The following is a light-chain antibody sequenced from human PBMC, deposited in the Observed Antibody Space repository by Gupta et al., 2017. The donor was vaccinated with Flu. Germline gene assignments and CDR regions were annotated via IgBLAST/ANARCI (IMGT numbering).Light chain of an antibody. CDR1: QRLVYSDGNTY. V-gene: IGKV2-30*01. Sequence: DGVMTQSPLSLPVTLGQPASISCRSSQRLVYSDGNTYFSWFQQRPGQSPRRLIYKVSNRDSGVPSRFSGSGSGTDFTLKISRVEAEYVAIYCCKQSNNWPYTFGQGTKLEI. CDR3: KQSNNWPYT. CDR2: KVS. J-gene: IGKJ2*01.